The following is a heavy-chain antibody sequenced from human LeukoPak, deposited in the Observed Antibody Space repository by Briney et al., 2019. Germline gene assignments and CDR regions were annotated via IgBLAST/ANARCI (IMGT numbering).Heavy chain of an antibody. CDR3: ARSHPSGWIDY. J-gene: IGHJ4*02. CDR1: GFTFSDYY. CDR2: ISTSGTYT. D-gene: IGHD6-19*01. V-gene: IGHV3-11*03. Sequence: PGGSLRLSCAASGFTFSDYYMSWIRQAPGKGLEWLSYISTSGTYTNYADSVKGRFTISRDNAKDSLYLQMNSLRAEDTAVYYCARSHPSGWIDYWGQGTLVPVSS.